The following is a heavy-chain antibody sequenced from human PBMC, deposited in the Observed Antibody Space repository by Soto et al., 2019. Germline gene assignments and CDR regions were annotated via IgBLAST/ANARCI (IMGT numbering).Heavy chain of an antibody. CDR3: AGHEQFYYQFYGMDV. CDR1: GYSFTTYW. CDR2: INPGIINPADSDI. Sequence: GESLKISCETSGYSFTTYWLAWVRQRPGKGLEWMGIINPGIINPADSDIRYSPSFQGRVTISADRSINTAYLQWSSLEASDTAIYYCAGHEQFYYQFYGMDVWGQGTTVTVSS. V-gene: IGHV5-51*01. J-gene: IGHJ6*02. D-gene: IGHD4-4*01.